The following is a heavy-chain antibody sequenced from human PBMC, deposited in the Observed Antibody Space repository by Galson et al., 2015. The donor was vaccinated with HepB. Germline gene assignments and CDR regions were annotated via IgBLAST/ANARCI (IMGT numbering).Heavy chain of an antibody. CDR2: IGSKANNYAT. CDR1: RFTFSGSA. D-gene: IGHD6-25*01. Sequence: SLRLSCAASRFTFSGSAIHGVRQTPVKGLEWVGRIGSKANNYATGYAPSVKGRFTISRDDSKNTAFLQMNTLKTEDPAVYYCARLGDLSGYSSAWGQGTLVTVSS. V-gene: IGHV3-73*01. J-gene: IGHJ5*02. CDR3: ARLGDLSGYSSA.